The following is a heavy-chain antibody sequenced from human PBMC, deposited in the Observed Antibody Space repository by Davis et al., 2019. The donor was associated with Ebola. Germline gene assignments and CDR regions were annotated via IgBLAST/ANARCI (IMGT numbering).Heavy chain of an antibody. V-gene: IGHV1-8*01. CDR2: MNPDSGNT. CDR3: ARPIEKRCSPGCFDL. CDR1: GYTFISND. J-gene: IGHJ2*01. D-gene: IGHD4/OR15-4a*01. Sequence: AASVKVSCTASGYTFISNDLNWVRQATGQGLEWMGWMNPDSGNTGYASKFQGRVTMTRDNSINTAYMELRSLTSDDTGVYYCARPIEKRCSPGCFDLWGRGTLVTVSS.